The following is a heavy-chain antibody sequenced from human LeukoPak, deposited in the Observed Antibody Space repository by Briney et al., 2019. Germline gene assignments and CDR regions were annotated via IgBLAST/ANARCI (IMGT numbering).Heavy chain of an antibody. J-gene: IGHJ1*01. D-gene: IGHD6-13*01. CDR2: IKQDGSEK. Sequence: GGSLRLSCAASGFTFSSYWMSWVRQAPGKGLEWVANIKQDGSEKYYVDSVKGRFTISRDNAKNSLYLQMNSLRAEDTAVYYCARDPVSEGGSSWYWDEYFQHWGQGTLVTVSS. CDR1: GFTFSSYW. CDR3: ARDPVSEGGSSWYWDEYFQH. V-gene: IGHV3-7*01.